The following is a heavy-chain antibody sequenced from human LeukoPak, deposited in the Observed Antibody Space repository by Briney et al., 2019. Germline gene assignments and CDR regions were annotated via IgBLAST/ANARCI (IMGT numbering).Heavy chain of an antibody. D-gene: IGHD3-22*01. V-gene: IGHV3-48*04. CDR3: ARATRDDSSGYYSMFFDY. CDR2: TSGSRGTT. CDR1: GFTFSIFS. Sequence: PGGSLRLSCSASGFTFSIFSINWVRQSPGKGLEWVSYTSGSRGTTYYADSVKGRFTISRDNAKNSLYLQMNSLRAEDTAVYYCARATRDDSSGYYSMFFDYWGQGTLVTVSS. J-gene: IGHJ4*02.